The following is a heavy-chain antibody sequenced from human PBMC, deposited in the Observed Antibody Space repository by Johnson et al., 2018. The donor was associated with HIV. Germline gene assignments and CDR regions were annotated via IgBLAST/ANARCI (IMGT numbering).Heavy chain of an antibody. V-gene: IGHV3-30*19. D-gene: IGHD3-3*01. Sequence: VQLVESGGGVVQTGRSLRLSCASSGFSFSTYGMHWVRQAPGKGLEWVAIIWADGSNQYYADSVKGRFTISRDNSKNTLFLQMNSLRPEDTAIYYCASPPSGYDFWDGPNIFDVWGQGTMVSVAS. CDR1: GFSFSTYG. CDR3: ASPPSGYDFWDGPNIFDV. J-gene: IGHJ3*01. CDR2: IWADGSNQ.